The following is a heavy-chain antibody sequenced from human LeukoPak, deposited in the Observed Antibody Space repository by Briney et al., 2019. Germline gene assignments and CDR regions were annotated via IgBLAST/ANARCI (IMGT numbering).Heavy chain of an antibody. CDR2: IIPIFGTA. V-gene: IGHV1-69*01. CDR1: GGTFSSYA. D-gene: IGHD2-2*01. Sequence: SVKVSCKASGGTFSSYAISWVRPAPGQGLEWMGGIIPIFGTANYAQKFQGRVTITADESTSTAYMELSSLRSEDTAVYYCARDPENCSSTSCYVHFQHWGQGTLVTVSS. J-gene: IGHJ1*01. CDR3: ARDPENCSSTSCYVHFQH.